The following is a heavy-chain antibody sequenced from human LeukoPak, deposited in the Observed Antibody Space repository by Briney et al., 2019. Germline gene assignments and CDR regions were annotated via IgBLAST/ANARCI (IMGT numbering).Heavy chain of an antibody. CDR1: GFTFSSYA. J-gene: IGHJ4*02. V-gene: IGHV3-74*01. D-gene: IGHD6-13*01. Sequence: GGSLRLSCAGSGFTFSSYAMSWVRQAPGKGLVWVSRMNSDGSSISYADSVKGRFTISRDYAKNTLYLQMNSLRAEDTAVYYCARVSSSWAYFEGWGQGTLVTVSS. CDR3: ARVSSSWAYFEG. CDR2: MNSDGSSI.